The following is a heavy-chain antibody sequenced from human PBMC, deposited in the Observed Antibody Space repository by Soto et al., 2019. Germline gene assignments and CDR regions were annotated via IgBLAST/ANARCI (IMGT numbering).Heavy chain of an antibody. CDR1: GYTFTSYA. D-gene: IGHD2-2*02. CDR2: INAGNGNT. V-gene: IGHV1-3*01. CDR3: AKSATVPAAIAY. Sequence: AASVKVSCKASGYTFTSYAMHWVRHAPGQRLEWMGWINAGNGNTKYSQKFQGRVTITRDTSASTAYMELSSLRSEDTAVYYCAKSATVPAAIAYWGQGTLVTVSS. J-gene: IGHJ4*02.